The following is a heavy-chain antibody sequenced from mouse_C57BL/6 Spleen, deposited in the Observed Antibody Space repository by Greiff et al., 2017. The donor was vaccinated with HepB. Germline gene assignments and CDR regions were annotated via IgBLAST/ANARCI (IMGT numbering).Heavy chain of an antibody. D-gene: IGHD2-4*01. J-gene: IGHJ3*01. Sequence: QVQLQQSGAELARPGASVKLSCKASGYTFTSYGISWVKQRTGQGLEWIGEIYPRSGNTYYNEKFKGKATLTADKSSSTAYMALRSLTSEDSAVYFCARPDYDYDRGRAWFAYWGQGTLVTVSA. CDR1: GYTFTSYG. CDR2: IYPRSGNT. V-gene: IGHV1-81*01. CDR3: ARPDYDYDRGRAWFAY.